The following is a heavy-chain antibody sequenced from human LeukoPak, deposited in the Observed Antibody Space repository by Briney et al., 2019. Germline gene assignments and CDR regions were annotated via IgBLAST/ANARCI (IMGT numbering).Heavy chain of an antibody. J-gene: IGHJ4*02. CDR2: VRYDGSDK. CDR3: ARYTAAAALDY. CDR1: GFTFSSYG. V-gene: IGHV3-33*01. D-gene: IGHD6-25*01. Sequence: PGGSLRLSCAASGFTFSSYGMHWVRQAPGKGLEWVAVVRYDGSDKYYADSVKGRFTISRDNSKNTLYLQMNSLRVEDTAVYYCARYTAAAALDYWGQGTLVTVSS.